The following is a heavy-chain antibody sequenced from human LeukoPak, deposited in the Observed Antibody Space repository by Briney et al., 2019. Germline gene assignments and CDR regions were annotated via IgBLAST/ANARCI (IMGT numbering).Heavy chain of an antibody. CDR1: GGSISSYY. D-gene: IGHD2-15*01. CDR3: ARGGSSGGSWGLEYFQH. CDR2: IYTSGST. J-gene: IGHJ1*01. Sequence: SETLSLTCTVSGGSISSYYWSWIRQPAGKGLEWIGRIYTSGSTNYNPSLKSRVTMSVDTSKNQFSLKLSSVTAADTAVYYCARGGSSGGSWGLEYFQHWGQGTLVTVSS. V-gene: IGHV4-4*07.